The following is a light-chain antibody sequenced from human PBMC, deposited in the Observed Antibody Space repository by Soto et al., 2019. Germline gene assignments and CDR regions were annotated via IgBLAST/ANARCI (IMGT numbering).Light chain of an antibody. CDR1: QTIGNW. CDR2: DAS. V-gene: IGKV1-5*01. Sequence: DIQMTQSPSTLSASVGDRVTITCRASQTIGNWLAWYQQKPGKAPKFVIYDASILESGVPSRFSGSGSGTEFTLTISSLQPDDFATYYCQQYNGYPCTFGQGTKLEIK. CDR3: QQYNGYPCT. J-gene: IGKJ2*02.